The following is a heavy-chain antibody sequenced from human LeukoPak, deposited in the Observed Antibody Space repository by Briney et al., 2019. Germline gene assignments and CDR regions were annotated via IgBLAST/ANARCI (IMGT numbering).Heavy chain of an antibody. D-gene: IGHD3-10*01. V-gene: IGHV4-34*01. CDR1: GGSFSGYY. CDR2: INHSGST. Sequence: PSETLSLTCAVYGGSFSGYYWSWIRQPPGKGLEWIGEINHSGSTNYNPSLKSRVTISVDTSKNQFSLKLSSVTAADTAVYYCARLALMVRGVIIYYFDYWGQGTLVTVSS. J-gene: IGHJ4*02. CDR3: ARLALMVRGVIIYYFDY.